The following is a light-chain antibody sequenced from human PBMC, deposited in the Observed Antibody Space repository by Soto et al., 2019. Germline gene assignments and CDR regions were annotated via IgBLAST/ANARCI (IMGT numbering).Light chain of an antibody. CDR1: SSDVGVYNY. CDR3: SSYTSSSRYV. V-gene: IGLV2-14*01. CDR2: EVS. J-gene: IGLJ1*01. Sequence: HSVLTQPASVSGSPGQSITISCTGTSSDVGVYNYVSWYQQHPGQAPKLMIYEVSNRPSGVSNRFSGYKSGNTASLTISGLQAEDEADYYCSSYTSSSRYVFGTGTKVTV.